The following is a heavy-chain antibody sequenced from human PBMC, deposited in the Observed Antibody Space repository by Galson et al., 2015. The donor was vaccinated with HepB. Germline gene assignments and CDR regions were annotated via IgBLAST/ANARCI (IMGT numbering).Heavy chain of an antibody. CDR1: GYTFTSYG. CDR2: ISAYNGNT. V-gene: IGHV1-18*01. D-gene: IGHD3-9*01. Sequence: SVKVSCKASGYTFTSYGISWVRQAPGQGLEWMGWISAYNGNTNYAQKLQGRVTMTTDTSTSTAYMELRSLRSDDTAVYYCARGATPNYDILTGYPNEHWFDPWGQGTLVTVSS. J-gene: IGHJ5*02. CDR3: ARGATPNYDILTGYPNEHWFDP.